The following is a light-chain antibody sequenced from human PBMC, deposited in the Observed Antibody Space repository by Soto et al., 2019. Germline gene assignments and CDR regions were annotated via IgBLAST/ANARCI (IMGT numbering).Light chain of an antibody. CDR2: AAT. CDR3: QWYSDSVS. J-gene: IGKJ4*01. Sequence: DIVLTQSPCTLSLSPGDTATLSCKASQTGSTSLSWYQQKPGQPPRLLIYAATFRTTGIPDRFSGSGSGTVIILTSNRLAPEHVALYYCQWYSDSVSFGGGTKVE. CDR1: QTGSTS. V-gene: IGKV3-20*01.